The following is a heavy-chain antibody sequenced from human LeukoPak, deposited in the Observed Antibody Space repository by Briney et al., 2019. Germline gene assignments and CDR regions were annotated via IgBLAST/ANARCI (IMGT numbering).Heavy chain of an antibody. J-gene: IGHJ4*02. CDR3: ATDSPETAAFDY. V-gene: IGHV3-48*04. Sequence: PGGSLGLSCAASGFSFSTYSMNWVRQAPGKGLEWVSYIVGSSSTIYYADSVKGRFTISRDNAKNSLYLQMDSLRAEDTAVYYCATDSPETAAFDYWGQGTLVTVSS. D-gene: IGHD1-1*01. CDR2: IVGSSSTI. CDR1: GFSFSTYS.